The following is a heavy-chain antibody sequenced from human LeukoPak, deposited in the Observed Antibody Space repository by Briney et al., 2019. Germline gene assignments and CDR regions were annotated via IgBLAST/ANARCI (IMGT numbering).Heavy chain of an antibody. D-gene: IGHD3-16*02. CDR3: AKGMGSYPYYYGMDV. V-gene: IGHV3-30*02. J-gene: IGHJ6*04. Sequence: GGSLRLSCAASGFTFSDYGMNWVRQAPGKGLEWVALIWYDGSNEYYADSVKGRFTISRDNSKSTLYLQMNSLRAEDTAVYYCAKGMGSYPYYYGMDVWGKGTTVTVSS. CDR2: IWYDGSNE. CDR1: GFTFSDYG.